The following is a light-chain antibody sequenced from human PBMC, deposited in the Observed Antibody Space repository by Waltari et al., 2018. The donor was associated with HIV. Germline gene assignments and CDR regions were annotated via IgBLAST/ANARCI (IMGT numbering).Light chain of an antibody. CDR2: GVY. CDR3: CSYTAIHTLI. CDR1: TSDIGIFDY. Sequence: QSALTQPASVSGSPGQSITISCAGTTSDIGIFDYVSWYQQHPGRAPQLMIFGVYSRPSGVSSRFSGSKSGNTASLTISGLRAEDEANYYCCSYTAIHTLIFGGGTKLTVL. J-gene: IGLJ2*01. V-gene: IGLV2-14*03.